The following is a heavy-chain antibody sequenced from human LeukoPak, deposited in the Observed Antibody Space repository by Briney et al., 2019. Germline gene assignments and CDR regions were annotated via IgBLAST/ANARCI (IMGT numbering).Heavy chain of an antibody. CDR1: GFTFSNAW. CDR2: IKSKTDGGTT. J-gene: IGHJ4*02. Sequence: PGGSLRLSCAASGFTFSNAWMSWVRQAPGKGREWVGRIKSKTDGGTTDYAAPVKGRFTISRADSKNTLYLQMNSLKTEDTAVYYCTTDAAGDYDSSGPYYFDYWGQGTLVTVSS. V-gene: IGHV3-15*01. D-gene: IGHD3-22*01. CDR3: TTDAAGDYDSSGPYYFDY.